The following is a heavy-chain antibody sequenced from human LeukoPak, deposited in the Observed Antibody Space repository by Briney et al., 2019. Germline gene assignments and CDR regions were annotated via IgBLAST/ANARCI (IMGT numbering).Heavy chain of an antibody. Sequence: SQTLSLTCTVPGGSISSGDYYWSWIRQPPGKGLEWVGYIYYSGSTYYNPSLTSRVTISVDTSKIQFSLKLSSVTAADTAVYYCARNGQDYDSSGYYRFDYWGQGTLVTVSS. CDR2: IYYSGST. CDR1: GGSISSGDYY. V-gene: IGHV4-30-4*08. J-gene: IGHJ4*02. D-gene: IGHD3-22*01. CDR3: ARNGQDYDSSGYYRFDY.